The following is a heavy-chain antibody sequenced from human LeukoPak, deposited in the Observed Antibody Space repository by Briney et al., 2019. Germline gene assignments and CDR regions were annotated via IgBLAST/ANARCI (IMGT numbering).Heavy chain of an antibody. CDR1: GFSFSNFA. J-gene: IGHJ5*02. Sequence: PGGSLRLSCEVSGFSFSNFAMSWVRQAAGKGLEWVSAISGSGGSTYYADSVKGRFTISRDNSKNTLYLQMNSLRAEDTAVYYCARSTGDRFDPWGQGTLVTVSS. V-gene: IGHV3-23*01. CDR2: ISGSGGST. CDR3: ARSTGDRFDP. D-gene: IGHD7-27*01.